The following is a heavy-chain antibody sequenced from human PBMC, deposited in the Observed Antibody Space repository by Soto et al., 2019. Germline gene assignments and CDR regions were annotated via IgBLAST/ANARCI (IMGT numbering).Heavy chain of an antibody. D-gene: IGHD1-26*01. CDR2: IYYSGST. J-gene: IGHJ5*02. V-gene: IGHV4-59*08. CDR1: GGSIDTYY. Sequence: PSETLSLTCTVSGGSIDTYYWSWIRQPPGKGLQWIGYIYYSGSTTYSPSLKSRVTISVDTSKNQFSLKLSSVTAADTAVYYCATQEVGGSYVYTFDPWGQGTLVTVSS. CDR3: ATQEVGGSYVYTFDP.